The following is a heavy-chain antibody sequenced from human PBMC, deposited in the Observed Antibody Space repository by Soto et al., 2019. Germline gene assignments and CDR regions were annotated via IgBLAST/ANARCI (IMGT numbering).Heavy chain of an antibody. Sequence: ASVKVACKASCCIFSNYGISWARQAPGQGLEWMGWISTYNANTYYAQKFQGRVTMTTDTSASTAYMELRSLRSDDTAVSYCAREREGSSWSSAESLQSWRQGTLVAV. CDR2: ISTYNANT. J-gene: IGHJ1*01. CDR3: AREREGSSWSSAESLQS. V-gene: IGHV1-18*01. D-gene: IGHD6-13*01. CDR1: CCIFSNYG.